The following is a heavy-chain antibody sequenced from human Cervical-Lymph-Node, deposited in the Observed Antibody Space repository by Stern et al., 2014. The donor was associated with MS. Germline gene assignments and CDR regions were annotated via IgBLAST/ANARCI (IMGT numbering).Heavy chain of an antibody. J-gene: IGHJ5*02. D-gene: IGHD3-3*01. CDR1: GYTFTSYG. CDR3: ARGGRITIFGVVKHNWFDP. CDR2: ISAYNGNT. Sequence: DQLVESGAEVKKPGASVKVSCKASGYTFTSYGISWVRQAPGQGLEWMGWISAYNGNTNYAQKLQGRVTMTTDTSTSTAYMELRSLRSDDTAVYYCARGGRITIFGVVKHNWFDPWGQGTLVTVSS. V-gene: IGHV1-18*04.